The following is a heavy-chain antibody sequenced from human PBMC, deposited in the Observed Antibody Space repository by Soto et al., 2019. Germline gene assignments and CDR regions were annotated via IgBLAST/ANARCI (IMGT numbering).Heavy chain of an antibody. CDR2: ISYDGSNK. J-gene: IGHJ5*02. CDR1: GFTFSSYG. Sequence: GGSLRLSCAASGFTFSSYGMHWVRQAPGKGLEWVAVISYDGSNKYYADSVKGRFTISRDNSKNTLYLQMNSLRAEDTAVYYCAKGLRYYDFWNLDPCGQGTLVTVSS. CDR3: AKGLRYYDFWNLDP. D-gene: IGHD3-3*01. V-gene: IGHV3-30*18.